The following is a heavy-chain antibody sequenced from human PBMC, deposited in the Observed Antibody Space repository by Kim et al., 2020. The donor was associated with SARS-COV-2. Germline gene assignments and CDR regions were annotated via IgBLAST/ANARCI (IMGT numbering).Heavy chain of an antibody. D-gene: IGHD3-22*01. V-gene: IGHV3-23*01. J-gene: IGHJ3*02. CDR3: AKDQYYYDSSGYLDAFDI. CDR2: ISGSGGST. Sequence: GGSLRLSCAASGFTFSSYAMSWVRQAPGKGLEWVSAISGSGGSTYYADSVKGRFTISRDNSKNTLYLQMNSLRAEDTAVYYCAKDQYYYDSSGYLDAFDIWGQGTMVTVSS. CDR1: GFTFSSYA.